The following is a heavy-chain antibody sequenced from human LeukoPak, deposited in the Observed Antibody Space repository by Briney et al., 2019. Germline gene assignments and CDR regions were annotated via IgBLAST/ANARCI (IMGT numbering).Heavy chain of an antibody. J-gene: IGHJ4*02. CDR3: ARGLPTGIDYFDY. Sequence: GGSLRLSCAASGFTFSTYWMTWVRQAPGKGLEWVANIKQDGSEKYYVDSAKGRFTISRDNAKNSLYLQMNSLRAEDTAVYYCARGLPTGIDYFDYWGQGTLVTVSS. CDR1: GFTFSTYW. V-gene: IGHV3-7*01. CDR2: IKQDGSEK. D-gene: IGHD2-21*01.